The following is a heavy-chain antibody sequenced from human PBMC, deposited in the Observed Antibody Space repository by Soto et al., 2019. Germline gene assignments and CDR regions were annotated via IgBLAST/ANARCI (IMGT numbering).Heavy chain of an antibody. D-gene: IGHD3-10*01. V-gene: IGHV4-31*03. CDR3: ARAGGSVSYYYYGMDV. Sequence: LSLTCTVSGGSISSGGYYWSWIRQHPGKGLEWIGYIYYSGSTYYNPSLKSRVTISVDTSKNQFSLKLSSVTAADTAVYYCARAGGSVSYYYYGMDVWGQGTTVTVSS. CDR2: IYYSGST. CDR1: GGSISSGGYY. J-gene: IGHJ6*02.